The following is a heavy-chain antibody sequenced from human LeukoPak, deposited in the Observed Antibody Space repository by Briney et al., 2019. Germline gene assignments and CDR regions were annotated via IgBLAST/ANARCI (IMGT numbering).Heavy chain of an antibody. CDR1: GFTVSSNY. CDR2: IYSGGST. J-gene: IGHJ3*02. D-gene: IGHD3-22*01. Sequence: GGSLRLSCAASGFTVSSNYMSWVRQAPGKGLEWVSVIYSGGSTYYADSVKGRFTISRDNSKNTLYLQMNSLRAEDTAVYYCARESLGSYYDSSGYYLGAFDIWGQGTMVTVSS. V-gene: IGHV3-66*02. CDR3: ARESLGSYYDSSGYYLGAFDI.